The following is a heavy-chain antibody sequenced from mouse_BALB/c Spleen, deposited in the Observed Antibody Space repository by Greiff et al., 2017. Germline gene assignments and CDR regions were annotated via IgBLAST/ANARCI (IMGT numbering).Heavy chain of an antibody. CDR3: ARNDYDEFYAMDY. J-gene: IGHJ4*01. D-gene: IGHD2-4*01. CDR2: ISDGGSYT. V-gene: IGHV5-4*02. Sequence: EVMLVESGGGLVKPGGSLKLSCAASGFTFSDYYMYWVRQTPEKRLEWVATISDGGSYTYYPDSVKGRFTISRDNAKNNLYLQMSSLKSEDTAMYYCARNDYDEFYAMDYWGQGTSVTVSS. CDR1: GFTFSDYY.